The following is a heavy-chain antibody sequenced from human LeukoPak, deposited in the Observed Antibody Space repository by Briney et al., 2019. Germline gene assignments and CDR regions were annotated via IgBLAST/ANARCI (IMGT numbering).Heavy chain of an antibody. CDR2: ISGSGGST. J-gene: IGHJ6*02. V-gene: IGHV3-23*01. Sequence: GGSLRLSCAASGFTFSSYAMSWVRQAPGKGLEWVSAISGSGGSTYYADSVKGRFTISRDNSKNTLYLQMNSLRAEDTAVYYCAKVDTAMVPDYYYYYGMDVWGQGTTVTVSS. CDR1: GFTFSSYA. CDR3: AKVDTAMVPDYYYYYGMDV. D-gene: IGHD5-18*01.